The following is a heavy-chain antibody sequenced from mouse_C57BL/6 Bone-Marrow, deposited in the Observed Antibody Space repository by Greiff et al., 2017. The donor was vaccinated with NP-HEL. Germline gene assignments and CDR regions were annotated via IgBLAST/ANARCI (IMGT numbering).Heavy chain of an antibody. Sequence: EVKLVESGGGLVKPGGSLKLSCAASGFTFSSYAMSWVRQTPEKRLEWVATISDGGSYTYYPDNVKGRFTISRDNAKNNLYLQMSHLKSEDTAMYYCARDLYDGYFDYWGQGTSVTVSS. CDR3: ARDLYDGYFDY. CDR1: GFTFSSYA. D-gene: IGHD2-3*01. J-gene: IGHJ4*01. CDR2: ISDGGSYT. V-gene: IGHV5-4*01.